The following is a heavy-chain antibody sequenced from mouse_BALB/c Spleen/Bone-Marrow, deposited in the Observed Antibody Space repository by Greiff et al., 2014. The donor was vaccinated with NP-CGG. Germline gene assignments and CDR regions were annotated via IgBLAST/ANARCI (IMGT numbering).Heavy chain of an antibody. V-gene: IGHV1S56*01. CDR1: GYTFTSNY. CDR3: ARKSQRAYDSMNY. D-gene: IGHD2-4*01. J-gene: IGHJ4*01. Sequence: QVQLQQSGPELVKPGASVRISCKASGYTFTSNYIHWVKQRPGQGLEWIGWIYPGDFNTKYNEKFKGKATLTADKSSSTAYMQLSSLTSEDSAVYFCARKSQRAYDSMNYWGPGTSVTVSS. CDR2: IYPGDFNT.